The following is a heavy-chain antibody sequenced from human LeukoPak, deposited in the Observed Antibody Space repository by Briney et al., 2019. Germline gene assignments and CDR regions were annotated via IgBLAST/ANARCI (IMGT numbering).Heavy chain of an antibody. J-gene: IGHJ6*03. D-gene: IGHD3-22*01. CDR3: AREHYDSSGYYSSYYYYMDV. V-gene: IGHV4-59*01. CDR2: IYYSEST. CDR1: GGSISSYY. Sequence: PSETLSLTCTVSGGSISSYYWSWIRQPPGKGLEWIGYIYYSESTNYNPSLKSRVTISVDTSKNQFSLKLSSVTAADTAVYYCAREHYDSSGYYSSYYYYMDVWGKGTTVTVSS.